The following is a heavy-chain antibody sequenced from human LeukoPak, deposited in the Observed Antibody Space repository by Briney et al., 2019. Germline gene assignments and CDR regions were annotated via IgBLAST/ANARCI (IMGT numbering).Heavy chain of an antibody. J-gene: IGHJ4*02. CDR1: GYTFTSYG. CDR2: ISAYNGNT. CDR3: ARNGQVDTAMVTVWYFDY. Sequence: ASVKVSCKASGYTFTSYGISWVRQAPGQGLEWMGRISAYNGNTNYAQKLQGRVTMTTDTSTSTAYMELRSLRSDDTAVYYCARNGQVDTAMVTVWYFDYWGQGTLVTVSS. D-gene: IGHD5-18*01. V-gene: IGHV1-18*01.